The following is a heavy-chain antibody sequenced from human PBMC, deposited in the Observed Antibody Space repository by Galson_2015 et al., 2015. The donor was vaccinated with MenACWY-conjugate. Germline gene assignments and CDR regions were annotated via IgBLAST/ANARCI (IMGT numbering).Heavy chain of an antibody. CDR3: AREMRSLSGFPEYYMDV. Sequence: PSLNSRITISVDTSTSQFSLKLSSVTAADTAVYYCAREMRSLSGFPEYYMDVWGKGTTVTVSS. J-gene: IGHJ6*03. V-gene: IGHV4-39*07. D-gene: IGHD2/OR15-2a*01.